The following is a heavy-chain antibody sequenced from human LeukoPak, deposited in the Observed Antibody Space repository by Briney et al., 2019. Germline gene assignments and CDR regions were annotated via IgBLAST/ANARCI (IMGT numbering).Heavy chain of an antibody. V-gene: IGHV1-69*05. CDR3: ARGRIAAAGPYDY. CDR2: IIPIFGTA. J-gene: IGHJ4*02. CDR1: GGTFSSYA. Sequence: GASVKVSCKASGGTFSSYAISWVRQAPGQGLEWMGRIIPIFGTANYAQKFQGRVTITTDESTSTAYMELSSLRSEDTVVYYCARGRIAAAGPYDYWGQGTLVTVSS. D-gene: IGHD6-13*01.